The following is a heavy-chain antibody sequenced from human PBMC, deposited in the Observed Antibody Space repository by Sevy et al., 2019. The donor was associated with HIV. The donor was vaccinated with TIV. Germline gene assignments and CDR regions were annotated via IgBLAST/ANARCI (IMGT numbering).Heavy chain of an antibody. CDR1: GFTLTNAW. Sequence: GGSLRLSCAASGFTLTNAWMSWVRQATGKGLEWVGRIKSKTEAATRDFAAPVKGRFAISRDDSKNTLYLQMDSLKTEDTGVYYCTEGVGASDFDYWGQGILVTVSS. V-gene: IGHV3-15*01. CDR2: IKSKTEAATR. D-gene: IGHD3-3*01. CDR3: TEGVGASDFDY. J-gene: IGHJ4*02.